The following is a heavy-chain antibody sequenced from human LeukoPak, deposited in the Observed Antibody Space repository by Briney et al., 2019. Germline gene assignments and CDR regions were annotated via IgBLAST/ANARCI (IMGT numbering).Heavy chain of an antibody. J-gene: IGHJ4*02. D-gene: IGHD2-2*01. V-gene: IGHV4-34*01. CDR3: ARGPGFCSSTSCLGGYFDY. Sequence: SETLSLTCAVYGGSFSGYYWSWIRQPPGKGLEWIGEINHSGSTNYNPSLKSRVTISVDTSKNQFSLKLSSVTAADTAVYYCARGPGFCSSTSCLGGYFDYWGQGTLVTVSS. CDR1: GGSFSGYY. CDR2: INHSGST.